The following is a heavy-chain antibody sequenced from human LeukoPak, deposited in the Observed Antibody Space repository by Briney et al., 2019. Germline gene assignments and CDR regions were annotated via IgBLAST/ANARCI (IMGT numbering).Heavy chain of an antibody. J-gene: IGHJ4*02. D-gene: IGHD3-9*01. CDR2: ISGCGGST. V-gene: IGHV3-23*01. Sequence: GSLRLSCAASGFTFSSYGMSWVRQAPGKGLEWVSAISGCGGSTYYADSVKGRFTISRDNSKNTLYLQMNSLRAEDTAVYYCAKDAYVLRYFDWLPSIDYWGQGTLVTVSS. CDR1: GFTFSSYG. CDR3: AKDAYVLRYFDWLPSIDY.